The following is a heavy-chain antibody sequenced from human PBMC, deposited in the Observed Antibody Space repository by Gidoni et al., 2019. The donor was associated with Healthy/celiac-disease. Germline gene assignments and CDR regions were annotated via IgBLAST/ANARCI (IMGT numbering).Heavy chain of an antibody. Sequence: EVQLLESGGGLVQPGGSLRLSCAASGFTFSSYAMSWVRQAPGKGLEWVSAISGSGGSTYYADSVKGRFTISRDNSKNTLYLQMNSLRAEDTAVYYCAKDGRITIFGVVISGFDYWGQGTLVTVSS. D-gene: IGHD3-3*01. J-gene: IGHJ4*02. CDR2: ISGSGGST. CDR3: AKDGRITIFGVVISGFDY. V-gene: IGHV3-23*01. CDR1: GFTFSSYA.